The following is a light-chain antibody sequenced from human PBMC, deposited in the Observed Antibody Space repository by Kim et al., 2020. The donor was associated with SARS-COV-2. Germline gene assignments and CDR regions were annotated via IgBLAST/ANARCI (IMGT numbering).Light chain of an antibody. Sequence: PGGTVTLTCGSSTGPVTSAHYPYWIQQKPGPAPRTLIFDTTNKYSWTPARFSGSLLGGKPALTLSSAQLEDEADYYCLLCYPGAWVFGGGTKLTVL. CDR1: TGPVTSAHY. CDR3: LLCYPGAWV. CDR2: DTT. J-gene: IGLJ3*02. V-gene: IGLV7-46*01.